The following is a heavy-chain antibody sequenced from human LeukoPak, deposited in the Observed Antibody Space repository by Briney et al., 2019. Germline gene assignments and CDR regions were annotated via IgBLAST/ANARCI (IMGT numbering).Heavy chain of an antibody. D-gene: IGHD5-24*01. Sequence: GGSLRLSCAASGFTFSSSAMSWVRQAPGKGLEWVSAISNNGGYTYYADSVKGRFTISRDNSKNTLYLQMNSLRAEDTAVYYCASPYEVATIILDYWGQGTLVTVSS. CDR2: ISNNGGYT. V-gene: IGHV3-23*01. J-gene: IGHJ4*02. CDR3: ASPYEVATIILDY. CDR1: GFTFSSSA.